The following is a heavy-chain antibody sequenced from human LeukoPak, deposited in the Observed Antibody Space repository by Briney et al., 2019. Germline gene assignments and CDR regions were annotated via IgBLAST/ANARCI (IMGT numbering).Heavy chain of an antibody. CDR1: GGSFSGYY. D-gene: IGHD3-22*01. CDR2: INHSGST. V-gene: IGHV4-34*01. CDR3: ARRTITMIVG. Sequence: PSETLSLTCAVYGGSFSGYYWSWIRQPPGKGLEWIGEINHSGSTNYNPSLKSRVTISVDTSKNQFSLKLSSVTAADTAVYYRARRTITMIVGWGQGTLVTVSS. J-gene: IGHJ4*02.